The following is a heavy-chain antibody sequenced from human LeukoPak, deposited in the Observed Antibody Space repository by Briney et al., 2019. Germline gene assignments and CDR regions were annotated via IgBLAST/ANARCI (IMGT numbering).Heavy chain of an antibody. V-gene: IGHV1-69*04. CDR3: ARAGGDGYKY. CDR2: IIPILGIA. CDR1: VGTFSSYA. Sequence: RASVKVSCKASVGTFSSYAISLVRQAPGQGLEWMGRIIPILGIANYAQKFQGRVTITADKSTSTAYMELSSLRSEDTAVYYCARAGGDGYKYWGQGTLVTVSS. J-gene: IGHJ4*02. D-gene: IGHD3-16*01.